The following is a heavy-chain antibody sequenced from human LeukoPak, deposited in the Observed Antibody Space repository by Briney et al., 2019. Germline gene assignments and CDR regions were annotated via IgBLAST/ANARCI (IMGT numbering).Heavy chain of an antibody. Sequence: SQTLSLTCAVSGGSISSGDFPWSWIRQPPGKALEWIGYIFHTGHTSYNPSLKSRVTISVDMSKNQLSLRLTSVTAADTAVYYCARGFYGAGSHFDYWGQGTLVTVSS. J-gene: IGHJ4*02. CDR3: ARGFYGAGSHFDY. CDR1: GGSISSGDFP. V-gene: IGHV4-30-2*01. CDR2: IFHTGHT. D-gene: IGHD3-10*01.